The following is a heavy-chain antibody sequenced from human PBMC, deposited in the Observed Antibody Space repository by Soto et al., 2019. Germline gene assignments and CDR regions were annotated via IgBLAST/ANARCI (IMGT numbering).Heavy chain of an antibody. D-gene: IGHD2-21*02. J-gene: IGHJ6*02. Sequence: GGSLRLSCAASGFTFSSYGMHWVRQAPGKGLEWVAVIWYGGSNKYYADSVKGRFTISRDNSKNTLYLQMNSLRAEDTAVYYCARGGYCGGDCYTYCYYYGMDVWGQGTTVTVSS. CDR2: IWYGGSNK. CDR3: ARGGYCGGDCYTYCYYYGMDV. CDR1: GFTFSSYG. V-gene: IGHV3-33*01.